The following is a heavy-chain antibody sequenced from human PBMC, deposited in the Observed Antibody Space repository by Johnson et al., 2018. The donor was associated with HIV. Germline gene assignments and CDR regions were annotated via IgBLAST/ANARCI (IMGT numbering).Heavy chain of an antibody. V-gene: IGHV3-30*04. CDR2: ISYDGSNK. Sequence: QVQLVESGGGVVRPGRSLRLSCAASGFTFSNYPMHWVRQAPGKGLEWVAVISYDGSNKYYAESVKGRFTISRDISKDTLYLQMNSLRAEDTAVYYCAREAHYYDSSGLKRGAFDIWGQGTMVTVSS. J-gene: IGHJ3*02. D-gene: IGHD3-22*01. CDR3: AREAHYYDSSGLKRGAFDI. CDR1: GFTFSNYP.